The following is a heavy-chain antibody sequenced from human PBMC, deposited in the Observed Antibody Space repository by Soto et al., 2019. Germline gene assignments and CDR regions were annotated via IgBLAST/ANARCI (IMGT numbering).Heavy chain of an antibody. CDR3: ARHLTTSPIVVVVAATFDWFDP. V-gene: IGHV4-39*01. CDR2: IYYSGST. D-gene: IGHD2-15*01. Sequence: QLQLQESGPGLVKPSETLSLTCTVSGGSISSSSYYWGWIRQPPGKGLEWIGSIYYSGSTYYNPSLKSRLTISLDTSKNQFALKLSSVTAADTAVYYCARHLTTSPIVVVVAATFDWFDPWGQGTLVTVSS. J-gene: IGHJ5*02. CDR1: GGSISSSSYY.